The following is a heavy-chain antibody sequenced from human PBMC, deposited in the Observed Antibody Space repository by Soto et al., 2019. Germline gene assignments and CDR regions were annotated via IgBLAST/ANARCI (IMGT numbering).Heavy chain of an antibody. CDR2: ISSSSSTI. D-gene: IGHD3-3*01. V-gene: IGHV3-48*01. CDR3: ASEYYDCWSGYETFDY. Sequence: EVQLVESGGGLVQPGGSLRLSCAASGFTFSSYSMNWVRQAPGKGLEWVSYISSSSSTIYYADSVKGRFTISRDNAKNSLDLQMNSLRAEDTAVYYCASEYYDCWSGYETFDYWGQGTLVTVSS. J-gene: IGHJ4*02. CDR1: GFTFSSYS.